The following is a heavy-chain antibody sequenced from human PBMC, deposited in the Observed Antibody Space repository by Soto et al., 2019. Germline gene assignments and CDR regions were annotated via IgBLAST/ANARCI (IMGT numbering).Heavy chain of an antibody. CDR1: GFTFRSYG. CDR3: AREDLPIVVVPAASDYYYYYGMDV. CDR2: IWYDGSNK. D-gene: IGHD2-2*01. J-gene: IGHJ6*02. Sequence: GGSLKLSCAASGFTFRSYGMHGVRQAPGKGLEWVAVIWYDGSNKYYADSVKGRFTISRDNSKNTLYLQMNSLRAEDTAVYYCAREDLPIVVVPAASDYYYYYGMDVWGQGTTVTVSS. V-gene: IGHV3-33*01.